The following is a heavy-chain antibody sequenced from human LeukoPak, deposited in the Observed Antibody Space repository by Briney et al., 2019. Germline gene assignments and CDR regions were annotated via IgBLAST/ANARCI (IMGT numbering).Heavy chain of an antibody. CDR3: ARDSSAIADNWFDP. D-gene: IGHD2-2*02. V-gene: IGHV4-4*07. Sequence: SETLSFTCTVSGGSISSYYWCWIRQPAGKGLEWIGHIYTSGSTNYNPSLKSRVTISVDTSKNQFSLKLSSVTAADTAVYYCARDSSAIADNWFDPWGQGTLVTVSS. CDR2: IYTSGST. J-gene: IGHJ5*02. CDR1: GGSISSYY.